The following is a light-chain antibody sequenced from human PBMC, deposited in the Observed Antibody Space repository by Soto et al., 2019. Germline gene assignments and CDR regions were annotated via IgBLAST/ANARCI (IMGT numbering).Light chain of an antibody. Sequence: EIVLTQSPGTLSLSPGERATLSCKSSQTISSSYLAWYQQKPGQAPRLLIHGASSRATGIPDRISGSGSGTDCTLTISRLEPEDFAVYYCQQYVTTPITFGQGTRLEIK. CDR3: QQYVTTPIT. V-gene: IGKV3-20*01. J-gene: IGKJ5*01. CDR1: QTISSSY. CDR2: GAS.